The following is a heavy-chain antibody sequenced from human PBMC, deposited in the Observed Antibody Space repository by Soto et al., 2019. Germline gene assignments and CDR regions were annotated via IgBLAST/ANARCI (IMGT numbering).Heavy chain of an antibody. D-gene: IGHD2-15*01. J-gene: IGHJ4*02. Sequence: ASVKASCKASGDTFISYAMHWVRQAPEQSLEWMGWINPGNGDTKYSQTLQGRVTLTRDTSANTAYMELTSLNSADTAVYYCAAGGGGSRYWGQGTLVTVSS. CDR3: AAGGGGSRY. V-gene: IGHV1-3*01. CDR2: INPGNGDT. CDR1: GDTFISYA.